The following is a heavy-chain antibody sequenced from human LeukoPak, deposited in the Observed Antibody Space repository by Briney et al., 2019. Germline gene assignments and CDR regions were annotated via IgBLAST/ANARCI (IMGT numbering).Heavy chain of an antibody. CDR3: ARGRGRIADGMDV. CDR2: IGTTGDT. V-gene: IGHV3-13*04. CDR1: GFTFGDFY. Sequence: GGSLRLSCEASGFTFGDFYMHWVRQPAGKGLEWVSTIGTTGDTYYPASVKGRCTVSRANAKNSFYLQMSSLTGGDTAVYYCARGRGRIADGMDVWGQGTTVTVSS. J-gene: IGHJ6*02. D-gene: IGHD2/OR15-2a*01.